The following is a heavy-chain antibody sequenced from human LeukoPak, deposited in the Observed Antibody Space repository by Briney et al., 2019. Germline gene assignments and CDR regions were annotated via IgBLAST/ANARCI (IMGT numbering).Heavy chain of an antibody. J-gene: IGHJ5*02. CDR3: ARVGFELERGFDP. V-gene: IGHV4-31*03. D-gene: IGHD1-1*01. CDR2: IYYSGST. CDR1: GGSISSGGYY. Sequence: SETLSLTCTVSGGSISSGGYYWSWIRQHPGKGLEWIGYIYYSGSTYYNPSLKSRVTISVDTSKNQFSLKLSPVTAADTAVYYCARVGFELERGFDPWGQGTLVTVSS.